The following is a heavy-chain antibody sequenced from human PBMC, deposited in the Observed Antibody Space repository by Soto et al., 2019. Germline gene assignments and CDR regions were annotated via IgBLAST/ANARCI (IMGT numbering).Heavy chain of an antibody. Sequence: SVKVSCKASGGTFSSYAISWVRQAPGQGLEWMGGIIPIFGTANYAQKFQGRVTITADESTSTAYMELSSLRSEDTAVYYCARAAGRFLEWPYFDYWGQGTLVTVSS. D-gene: IGHD3-3*01. V-gene: IGHV1-69*13. CDR3: ARAAGRFLEWPYFDY. J-gene: IGHJ4*02. CDR1: GGTFSSYA. CDR2: IIPIFGTA.